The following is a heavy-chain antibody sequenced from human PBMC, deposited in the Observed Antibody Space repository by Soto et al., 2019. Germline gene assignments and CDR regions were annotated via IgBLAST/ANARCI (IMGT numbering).Heavy chain of an antibody. J-gene: IGHJ4*02. V-gene: IGHV5-51*01. Sequence: GESLKISCKGSGYSFTSYWIGWVRQMPGKGLEWMGIIYPGDSDTRYSPSFQGQVTISADKSISTAFLQWSSLKASDTAMYYCARRSGYDRPEVVYYFDYWGQGTLVTVSS. D-gene: IGHD3-3*01. CDR1: GYSFTSYW. CDR3: ARRSGYDRPEVVYYFDY. CDR2: IYPGDSDT.